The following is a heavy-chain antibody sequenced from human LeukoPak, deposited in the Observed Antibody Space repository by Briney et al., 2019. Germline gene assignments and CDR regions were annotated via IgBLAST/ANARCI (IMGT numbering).Heavy chain of an antibody. Sequence: GGSLRLSCSASGFTFSSSAMSWVRQAPEKGLEWVSAIGTSGDRTFYADSVKGRFTISRDNSKNTLYLQMNSLRAEDTAVYYCARDRPYFDYWGQGTLVTVS. CDR1: GFTFSSSA. CDR3: ARDRPYFDY. J-gene: IGHJ4*02. CDR2: IGTSGDRT. V-gene: IGHV3-23*01.